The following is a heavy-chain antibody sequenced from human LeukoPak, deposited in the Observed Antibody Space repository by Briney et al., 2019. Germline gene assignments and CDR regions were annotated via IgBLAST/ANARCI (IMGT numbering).Heavy chain of an antibody. CDR2: IGSKANNYAT. V-gene: IGHV3-73*01. J-gene: IGHJ4*02. CDR3: TRQWSTAGAGPMDFDY. CDR1: GFTFSGSA. Sequence: GGSLRLSCAASGFTFSGSAMHWVRQAPGKGLEWVGHIGSKANNYATTYAASVKGRFTISRDDSKNTAYLQMNSVKTEDTALYHCTRQWSTAGAGPMDFDYWGQGTLVTVYS. D-gene: IGHD6-13*01.